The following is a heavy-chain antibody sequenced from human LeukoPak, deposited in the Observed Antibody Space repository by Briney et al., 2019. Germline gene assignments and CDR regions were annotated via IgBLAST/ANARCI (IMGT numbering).Heavy chain of an antibody. CDR3: ARRELGILYYFDY. CDR1: GYSFTNYW. J-gene: IGHJ4*02. V-gene: IGHV5-51*01. D-gene: IGHD7-27*01. Sequence: RESLKISCKGSGYSFTNYWIGWVRQMPGKGLEWIGIIYPSDSDTTYSPSFQGQVTISADKSISTAYLQWSSLKASDTAMYYCARRELGILYYFDYWGQGTLVTVSS. CDR2: IYPSDSDT.